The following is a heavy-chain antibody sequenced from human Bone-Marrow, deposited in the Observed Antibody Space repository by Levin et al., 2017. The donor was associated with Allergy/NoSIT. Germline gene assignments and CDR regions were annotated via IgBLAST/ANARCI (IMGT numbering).Heavy chain of an antibody. Sequence: GGSLRLSCAASGFTFDDYAMHWVRQAPGKGLEWVSGISWNSGSIGYADSVKGRFTISRDNAKNSLYLQMNSLRAEDTALYYCAKDIREGNRIEKRITIFGVVISVFRANGMDVWGQGTTVTVSS. CDR2: ISWNSGSI. D-gene: IGHD3-3*01. CDR3: AKDIREGNRIEKRITIFGVVISVFRANGMDV. J-gene: IGHJ6*02. V-gene: IGHV3-9*01. CDR1: GFTFDDYA.